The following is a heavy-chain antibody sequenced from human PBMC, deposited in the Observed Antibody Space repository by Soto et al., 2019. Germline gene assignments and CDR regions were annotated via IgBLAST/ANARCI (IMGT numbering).Heavy chain of an antibody. J-gene: IGHJ4*02. CDR3: ASWITGTTFPPYFDY. CDR2: IYYSGLT. V-gene: IGHV4-30-4*08. Sequence: SETLSLTCTVSGGSMSSEGYYWSWIRQHPGKGLEWIGYIYYSGLTDYNPSLKSRLTISVDTSKNQFSLKLSSVTAADTAVYYCASWITGTTFPPYFDYWGQGTLVTVSS. CDR1: GGSMSSEGYY. D-gene: IGHD1-7*01.